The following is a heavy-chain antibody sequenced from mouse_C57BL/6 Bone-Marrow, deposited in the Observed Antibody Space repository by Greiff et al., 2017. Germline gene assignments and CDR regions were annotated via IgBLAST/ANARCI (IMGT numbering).Heavy chain of an antibody. CDR2: IYPRDGST. V-gene: IGHV1-85*01. CDR3: ARLEFDGSSWDWYFDV. D-gene: IGHD1-1*01. Sequence: QVQLQQSGPELVKPGASVKLSCKASGYTFTSYDINWVKQRPGQGLEWIGWIYPRDGSTKYNEKFKGKATLSVDTTSSTAYMELHSLTSEESAVYFCARLEFDGSSWDWYFDVWGTGTTVTVSS. CDR1: GYTFTSYD. J-gene: IGHJ1*03.